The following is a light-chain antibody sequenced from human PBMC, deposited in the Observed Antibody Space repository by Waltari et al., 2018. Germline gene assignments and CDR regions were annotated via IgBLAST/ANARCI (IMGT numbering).Light chain of an antibody. J-gene: IGKJ1*01. CDR2: WAS. CDR3: QQYYSTPQA. Sequence: DIVMTQSPDSLAVSLGERATIHCQSSQSVLYSSNNKNYLAWYQQKPGQPPRLLIYWASTRESGVPDRFSGSGSGTDFTLTISSLQAEDVALYYCQQYYSTPQAFGQGTKVEI. CDR1: QSVLYSSNNKNY. V-gene: IGKV4-1*01.